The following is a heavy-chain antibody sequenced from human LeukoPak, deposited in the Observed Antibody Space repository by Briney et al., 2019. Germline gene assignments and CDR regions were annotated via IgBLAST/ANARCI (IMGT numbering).Heavy chain of an antibody. CDR3: ARDSYGSGSIDFDY. V-gene: IGHV3-21*01. Sequence: GWSLRLSCAASGFTFSSYSMNWVRQAPGKGLEWVSSISSSSSYIYYADSVKGRFTISRDNAKNSLYLQMNSLRAEDTAVYYCARDSYGSGSIDFDYWGQGTLVTVSS. CDR2: ISSSSSYI. D-gene: IGHD3-10*01. CDR1: GFTFSSYS. J-gene: IGHJ4*02.